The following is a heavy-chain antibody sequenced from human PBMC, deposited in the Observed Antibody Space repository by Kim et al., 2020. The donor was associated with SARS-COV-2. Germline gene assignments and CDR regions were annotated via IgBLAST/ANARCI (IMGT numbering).Heavy chain of an antibody. CDR3: TTQLVVAATVWFDP. J-gene: IGHJ5*02. D-gene: IGHD2-15*01. CDR2: IRSKAYGGTT. CDR1: GFTFGDYA. Sequence: GGSLRLSCTASGFTFGDYAMSWVRQAPGKGLECVGFIRSKAYGGTTEYAASVKGRFTISRDDSKSIAYLQMNSLKTEDTAVYYCTTQLVVAATVWFDPWGQGTLVTVSS. V-gene: IGHV3-49*04.